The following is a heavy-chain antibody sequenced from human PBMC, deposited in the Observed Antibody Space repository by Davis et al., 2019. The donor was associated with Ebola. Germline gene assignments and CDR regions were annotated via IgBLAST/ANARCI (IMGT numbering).Heavy chain of an antibody. Sequence: GESLKISCAASGFTFSDYYMSWIRQAPGKGLEWVSYISSSGSTIYYADSVKGRFTISRDNAKNSLYLQMNSLRAEDTAVYYCAKDQQWLHLSSFGVFDYWGQGTLVTVSS. D-gene: IGHD6-19*01. CDR2: ISSSGSTI. V-gene: IGHV3-11*04. CDR1: GFTFSDYY. J-gene: IGHJ4*02. CDR3: AKDQQWLHLSSFGVFDY.